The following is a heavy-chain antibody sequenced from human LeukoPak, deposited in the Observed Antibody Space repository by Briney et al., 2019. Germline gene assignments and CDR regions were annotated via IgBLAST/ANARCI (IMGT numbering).Heavy chain of an antibody. Sequence: RGSLRLSCAASGFTFSSYTMNWVRQAPGKGLEWVSSISSSSNYIYYADSMKGRFTISRDNAKNSLYLQMNSLRAEDTAVYYCASSPGVGPRDGYNCLFDYWGQGTLVTVSS. CDR2: ISSSSNYI. V-gene: IGHV3-21*01. CDR3: ASSPGVGPRDGYNCLFDY. CDR1: GFTFSSYT. D-gene: IGHD5-24*01. J-gene: IGHJ4*02.